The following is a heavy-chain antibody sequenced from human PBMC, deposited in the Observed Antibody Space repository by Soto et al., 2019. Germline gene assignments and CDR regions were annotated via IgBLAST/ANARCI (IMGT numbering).Heavy chain of an antibody. D-gene: IGHD7-27*01. Sequence: QVQLQQWGAGLLKPSETLSLTCAVYGGSFSGYYWNWIRQPPGKGLEWIGEINHSGSTNYDPSLKSRVTLSVDTSKNQFSLKPSSVTAADTAVYYCARGWGGIFDYWGQGTLVTVSS. CDR3: ARGWGGIFDY. CDR1: GGSFSGYY. CDR2: INHSGST. V-gene: IGHV4-34*01. J-gene: IGHJ4*02.